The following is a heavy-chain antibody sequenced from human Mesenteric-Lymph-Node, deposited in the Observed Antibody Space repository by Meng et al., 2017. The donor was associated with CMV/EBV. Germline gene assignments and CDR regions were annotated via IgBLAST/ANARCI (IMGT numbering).Heavy chain of an antibody. J-gene: IGHJ6*02. D-gene: IGHD2-2*01. CDR3: ARGTSSNYYGMDV. CDR2: VYYTGST. Sequence: SGGSVSSGTYYWSWIRQPPGKGLEWIGYVYYTGSTNYNPSLKSRVTISVDTSKNQFSLKLSSVSAADTAVYYCARGTSSNYYGMDVWGQGTTVTVSS. CDR1: GGSVSSGTYY. V-gene: IGHV4-61*01.